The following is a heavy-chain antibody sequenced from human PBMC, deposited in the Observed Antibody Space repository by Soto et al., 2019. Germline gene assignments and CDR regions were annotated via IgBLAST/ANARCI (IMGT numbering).Heavy chain of an antibody. J-gene: IGHJ4*02. D-gene: IGHD3-10*01. Sequence: EVQLVESGGGLVQPGGSLRLSCAASGFTVSKNYMSWVRQAPGRGLEWVSVIYSGGSTYYTDSVKGRFTISRDNPKNTLYREMNSLRAEDTAVYYCARDYWGGGAYWGQGTLVTVSS. CDR1: GFTVSKNY. V-gene: IGHV3-66*01. CDR3: ARDYWGGGAY. CDR2: IYSGGST.